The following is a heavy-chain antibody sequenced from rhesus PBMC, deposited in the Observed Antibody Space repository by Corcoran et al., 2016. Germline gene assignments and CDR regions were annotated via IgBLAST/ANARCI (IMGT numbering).Heavy chain of an antibody. V-gene: IGHV4-122*02. CDR2: ITYSGST. D-gene: IGHD5-24*01. CDR1: GGSISSGYYY. J-gene: IGHJ4*01. Sequence: QLQLQESGPGLVKPSESLSLTCAVSGGSISSGYYYWSWIRQPPGKGLEWIGYITYSGSTRYNPSLQSRVTISRDTSKNQFSLKLSSVTAADTAVYYCARVDSRYSIDFDYWGQGVLVTVSS. CDR3: ARVDSRYSIDFDY.